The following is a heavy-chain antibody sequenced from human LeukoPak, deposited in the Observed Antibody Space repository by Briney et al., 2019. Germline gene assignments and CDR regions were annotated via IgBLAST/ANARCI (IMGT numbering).Heavy chain of an antibody. CDR2: ISSSNGYT. CDR3: ARVGAFSGSYSDY. D-gene: IGHD3-10*01. Sequence: GGSLRLSCATSGFTFSDYYMSWVRQVPGKGLEGVSYISSSNGYTNYADSVKGRFTISRDSAKNSLFLQMNSLRAEDTAVYYCARVGAFSGSYSDYWGQGTLVTVSS. V-gene: IGHV3-11*06. CDR1: GFTFSDYY. J-gene: IGHJ4*02.